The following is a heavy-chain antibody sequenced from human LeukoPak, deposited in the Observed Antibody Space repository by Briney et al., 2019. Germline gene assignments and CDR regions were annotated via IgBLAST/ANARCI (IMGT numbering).Heavy chain of an antibody. V-gene: IGHV4-31*03. CDR1: GGSISSGGYY. J-gene: IGHJ5*02. CDR2: IYYSGST. Sequence: SEPLSLTCTVSGGSISSGGYYWSWIRQHPGKGLEWIVYIYYSGSTYYNPSLKSRVTISVDTSKNQFSLKLSSVTAADTAVYYCAGQYSSGWYEEGHWFDPWGQGTLVTVSS. D-gene: IGHD6-19*01. CDR3: AGQYSSGWYEEGHWFDP.